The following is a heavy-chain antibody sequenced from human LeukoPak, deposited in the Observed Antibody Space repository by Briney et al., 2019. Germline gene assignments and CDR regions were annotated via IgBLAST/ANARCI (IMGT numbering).Heavy chain of an antibody. Sequence: GGSLRLSCAASGSTVSSNYMSWVRQAPGKGLEWVSVIYSGGSTYYADSVKGRFTISRDNSKNTLYLQMNRLRAEDTAVYYCARESVVAQNFDYWGQGTLVTVSS. V-gene: IGHV3-53*01. J-gene: IGHJ4*02. CDR1: GSTVSSNY. D-gene: IGHD5-12*01. CDR2: IYSGGST. CDR3: ARESVVAQNFDY.